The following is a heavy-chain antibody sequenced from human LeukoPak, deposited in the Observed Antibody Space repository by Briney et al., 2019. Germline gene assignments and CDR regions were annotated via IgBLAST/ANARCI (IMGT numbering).Heavy chain of an antibody. J-gene: IGHJ6*02. Sequence: APVKVSCKASGYTFTSYDINWVRQATGQGLEWMGWMSPNNGNTGYAQKFQGRVTMTRSTSISTAYMELSSLRSEDTAVYYCARLASSSWPLYYYYGMDVWGQGTTVTVSS. CDR3: ARLASSSWPLYYYYGMDV. V-gene: IGHV1-8*01. D-gene: IGHD6-13*01. CDR1: GYTFTSYD. CDR2: MSPNNGNT.